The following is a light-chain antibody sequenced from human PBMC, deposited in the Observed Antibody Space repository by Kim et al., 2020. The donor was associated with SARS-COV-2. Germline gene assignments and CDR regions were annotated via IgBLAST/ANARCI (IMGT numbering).Light chain of an antibody. Sequence: DIQMTQSPSTLSASVGDRVTITCRASQSINSWLAWYQQKPGKAPKLLIYDASNLESGVPSRFSGSGSGTEFTLTISSLQPDDFATYYCQQYATYSTFGQGTKVDIK. CDR1: QSINSW. J-gene: IGKJ2*01. CDR2: DAS. V-gene: IGKV1-5*01. CDR3: QQYATYST.